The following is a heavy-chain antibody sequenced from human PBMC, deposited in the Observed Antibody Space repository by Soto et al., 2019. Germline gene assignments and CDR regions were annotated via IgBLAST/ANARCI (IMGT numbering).Heavy chain of an antibody. Sequence: PGGSLRLSFAASGFTFRSYAMSWVRQAPGKGLEWVSAISGSGGSTYYADSVKGRFTISRDNSKNTLYLQMNSLRAEDTAVYYCEKDRAPFYYWGQGTMVTVSS. CDR2: ISGSGGST. CDR1: GFTFRSYA. D-gene: IGHD3-10*01. V-gene: IGHV3-23*01. J-gene: IGHJ4*02. CDR3: EKDRAPFYY.